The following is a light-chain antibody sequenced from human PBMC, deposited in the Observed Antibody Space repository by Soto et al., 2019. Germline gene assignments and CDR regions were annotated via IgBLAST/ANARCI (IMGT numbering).Light chain of an antibody. CDR1: QSLVHSDGIAY. J-gene: IGKJ5*01. Sequence: DVVMTQSPLSLPVTLGQPASISCRSNQSLVHSDGIAYFSWLQQRPGRSPRRLIYKVSNRDSGVPARFSGGGGGTDFSLKISRVEAEDVGVDYCMQGTHWPITFGQGTRLEIK. CDR2: KVS. V-gene: IGKV2-30*02. CDR3: MQGTHWPIT.